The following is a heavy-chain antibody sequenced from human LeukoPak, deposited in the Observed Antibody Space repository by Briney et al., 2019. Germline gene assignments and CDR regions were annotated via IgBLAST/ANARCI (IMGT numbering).Heavy chain of an antibody. V-gene: IGHV1-2*02. CDR2: INPNTGAT. J-gene: IGHJ4*02. CDR1: GYTFTGYY. D-gene: IGHD6-25*01. CDR3: VALLSNAAFDY. Sequence: ASVKGSCKASGYTFTGYYMHWVRQAPGQGLEWMGWINPNTGATNYAQKFQGRVTMTTDTSISTAYMELSRLRSDDTAVYYCVALLSNAAFDYWGQGTLVTVSS.